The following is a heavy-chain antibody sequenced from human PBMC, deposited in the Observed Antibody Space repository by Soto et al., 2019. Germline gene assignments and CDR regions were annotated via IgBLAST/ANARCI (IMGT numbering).Heavy chain of an antibody. CDR3: ARESEDLTSNFDY. J-gene: IGHJ4*02. V-gene: IGHV3-21*06. CDR1: GFTFTRYS. CDR2: ISSTTNYI. Sequence: GGSLRLSCAASGFTFTRYSMNWVRQAPGKGLEWVSSISSTTNYIYYGDSMKGRFTIYRDNAKNSLYLEMNSLRAEDTAVYYCARESEDLTSNFDYWGQGTLVTVSS.